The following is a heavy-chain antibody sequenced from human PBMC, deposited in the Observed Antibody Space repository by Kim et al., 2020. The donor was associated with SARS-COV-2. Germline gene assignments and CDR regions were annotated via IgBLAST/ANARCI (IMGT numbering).Heavy chain of an antibody. J-gene: IGHJ6*02. Sequence: GGSLKLSCAASGFIFDDYAMHWVRQAPGKGLQWVAGISWDSVTTGYADSVKGRFTISRDNAKNFLYLQMNSLRPEDTALYYCAKDLTTVYYYGLDVWGQGTTVTVS. V-gene: IGHV3-9*01. CDR1: GFIFDDYA. CDR3: AKDLTTVYYYGLDV. D-gene: IGHD4-4*01. CDR2: ISWDSVTT.